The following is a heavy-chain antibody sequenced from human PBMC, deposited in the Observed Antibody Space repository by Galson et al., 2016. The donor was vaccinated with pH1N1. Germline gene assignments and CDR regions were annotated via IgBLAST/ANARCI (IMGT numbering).Heavy chain of an antibody. Sequence: SLRLSCAASGFTFSSYAMTWVRQAPGKGLQWVSTISSSYGNIFYADSVRGRFTISRDNSKNTLYLQLNSLRAEDTAVYYCARARAPEYFDWLSYFDSWGQGAPVTVSS. V-gene: IGHV3-23*01. CDR1: GFTFSSYA. CDR2: ISSSYGNI. J-gene: IGHJ4*02. D-gene: IGHD3-9*01. CDR3: ARARAPEYFDWLSYFDS.